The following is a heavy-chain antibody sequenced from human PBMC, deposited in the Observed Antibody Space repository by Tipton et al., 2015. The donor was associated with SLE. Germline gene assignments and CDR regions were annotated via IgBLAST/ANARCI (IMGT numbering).Heavy chain of an antibody. J-gene: IGHJ2*01. CDR1: GVSTSSTSYY. V-gene: IGHV4-39*01. CDR2: IYYTGST. CDR3: AKQGTLSHHWYFEL. Sequence: TLSLTCTVSGVSTSSTSYYWGWVRQPPGKGLEWIGSIYYTGSTYNNPSLKSRGTISVDTSKNQFSLKLTSVTAADTAVYYCAKQGTLSHHWYFELWGRGTLVTVSS. D-gene: IGHD1-1*01.